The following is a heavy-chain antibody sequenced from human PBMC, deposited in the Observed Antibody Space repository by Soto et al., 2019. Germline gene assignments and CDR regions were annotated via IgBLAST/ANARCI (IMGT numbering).Heavy chain of an antibody. Sequence: GESLKISCAASGFTFSSYAMSWVRQAPGKGLEWVSAISGSGGSTYYADSVKGRFTISRDNSKNTLYLQMNSLRAEDTAVYYCAKKTWGPLSYFDYWGQGTLVTVSS. CDR2: ISGSGGST. D-gene: IGHD7-27*01. V-gene: IGHV3-23*01. J-gene: IGHJ4*02. CDR1: GFTFSSYA. CDR3: AKKTWGPLSYFDY.